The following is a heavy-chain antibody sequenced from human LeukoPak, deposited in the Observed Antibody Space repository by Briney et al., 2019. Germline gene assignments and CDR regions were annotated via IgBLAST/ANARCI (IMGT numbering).Heavy chain of an antibody. J-gene: IGHJ4*02. CDR3: AKGSSRGYDFWSGYPSFDY. D-gene: IGHD3-3*01. CDR1: GFTFSSYA. Sequence: GGSLRLSCAASGFTFSSYAMSWVRQAPGKGLEWVSGISGSGGSTYYADSVKGRFTISRDNSKNTLYLQMNSVRAEDTAVYYCAKGSSRGYDFWSGYPSFDYWGQGTLVTVSS. V-gene: IGHV3-23*01. CDR2: ISGSGGST.